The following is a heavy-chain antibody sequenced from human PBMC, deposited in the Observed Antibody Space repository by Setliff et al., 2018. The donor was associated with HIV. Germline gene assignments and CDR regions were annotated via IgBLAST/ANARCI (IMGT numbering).Heavy chain of an antibody. V-gene: IGHV4-38-2*02. CDR1: GYSINSVNY. Sequence: SETLSLTCSVSGYSINSVNYWGWIRQPPGKGLEWIGNIYYSGSTYYNPSLNSRVTISVDTSKNHFSLKLTSVTAADTAIYYCARVGHYFDAFDIWGQGTMVTVS. J-gene: IGHJ3*02. CDR3: ARVGHYFDAFDI. CDR2: IYYSGST. D-gene: IGHD3-22*01.